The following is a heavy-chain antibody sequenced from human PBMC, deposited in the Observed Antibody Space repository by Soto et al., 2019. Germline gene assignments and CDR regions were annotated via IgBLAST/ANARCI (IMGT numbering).Heavy chain of an antibody. Sequence: GSLRLSCAASGFAFDINGMTWVRQVPGKGLEWVSAISAGGGTTYYADPVKGRFTISRDNSKNMLYLQMNSLRAEDTAVYYCAKNGLDNSPSAIDSWGPGTLVTVSS. CDR3: AKNGLDNSPSAIDS. CDR1: GFAFDING. J-gene: IGHJ4*02. D-gene: IGHD2-8*01. CDR2: ISAGGGTT. V-gene: IGHV3-23*01.